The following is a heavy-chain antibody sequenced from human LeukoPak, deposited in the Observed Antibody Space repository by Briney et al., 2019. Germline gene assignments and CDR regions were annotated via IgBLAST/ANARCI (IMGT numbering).Heavy chain of an antibody. CDR3: ARAPPYYYDSSGYLSGGVDY. J-gene: IGHJ4*02. CDR2: INPNSGGT. Sequence: ASVKVSCKASGYTFTGYYMHWVRPAPGQGLEWMGWINPNSGGTNYAQKFQGRVTMTRDTSISTAYMELSRLRSDDTAVYYCARAPPYYYDSSGYLSGGVDYWGQGTLVTVSS. V-gene: IGHV1-2*02. CDR1: GYTFTGYY. D-gene: IGHD3-22*01.